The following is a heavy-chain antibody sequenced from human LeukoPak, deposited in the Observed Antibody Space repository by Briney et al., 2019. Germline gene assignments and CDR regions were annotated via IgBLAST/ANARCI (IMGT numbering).Heavy chain of an antibody. V-gene: IGHV1-18*01. Sequence: ASVKVSCKASVYTFTSYGIRWVRQAPGQGLEWMGWISAYNGNTNYAQKLQGRVTMTPETSTSTAYMELRSLRSDDTAVYYCGRDYPINYGDSHPDYWGQGTLVTVSS. CDR1: VYTFTSYG. J-gene: IGHJ4*02. CDR3: GRDYPINYGDSHPDY. D-gene: IGHD4-17*01. CDR2: ISAYNGNT.